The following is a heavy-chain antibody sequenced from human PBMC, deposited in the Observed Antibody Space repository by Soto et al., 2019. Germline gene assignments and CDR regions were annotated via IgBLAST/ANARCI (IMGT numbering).Heavy chain of an antibody. CDR2: ISAYNGNT. D-gene: IGHD3-10*01. Sequence: AASVKVSCKASGYTFTSYGISWVRQAPGQGLEWMGWISAYNGNTNYAQKLQGRVTMTTDTSTSTAYMELRSLRSDDTAVYYCATMADTMVRGVIILTPPEHWGQGTLVTVSS. V-gene: IGHV1-18*01. CDR1: GYTFTSYG. J-gene: IGHJ4*02. CDR3: ATMADTMVRGVIILTPPEH.